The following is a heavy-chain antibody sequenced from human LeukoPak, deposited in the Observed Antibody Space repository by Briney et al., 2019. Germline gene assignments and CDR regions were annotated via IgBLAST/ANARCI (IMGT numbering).Heavy chain of an antibody. CDR3: ARVRYSYGFYYYYYMDV. D-gene: IGHD5-18*01. V-gene: IGHV1-69*05. CDR2: IFPIFCTA. Sequence: SLKDSCKASVGTFSSYAISWVRQAPGRGREWMCRIFPIFCTANYAQKFQGRVTITTDESTSTAYMELSSLRSEDTAVYYCARVRYSYGFYYYYYMDVWGKGTTVTVSS. J-gene: IGHJ6*03. CDR1: VGTFSSYA.